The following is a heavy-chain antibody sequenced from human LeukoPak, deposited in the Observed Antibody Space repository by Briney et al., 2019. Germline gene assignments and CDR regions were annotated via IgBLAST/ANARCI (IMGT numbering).Heavy chain of an antibody. CDR1: GDSISSSNW. CDR3: ARNNYYGMSGYFTFDP. CDR2: IYHSGGT. Sequence: SGALCLTCAVSGDSISSSNWWSWVRQPPGKGREGFGVIYHSGGTNYKPSLKGRFTISVDKSKNQFSLKLSSVTAADPAVYYCARNNYYGMSGYFTFDPWGQGTLVTVSS. J-gene: IGHJ5*02. V-gene: IGHV4-4*02. D-gene: IGHD3-22*01.